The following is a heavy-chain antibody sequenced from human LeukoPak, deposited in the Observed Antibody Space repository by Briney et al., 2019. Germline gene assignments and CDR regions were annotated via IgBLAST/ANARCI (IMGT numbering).Heavy chain of an antibody. CDR3: AKDSIVGAIDY. CDR2: IKQDGSDK. V-gene: IGHV3-7*01. J-gene: IGHJ4*02. Sequence: GGSLRLSCEVSGFTFSSYWMNWVRQAPGKGLEWVANIKQDGSDKYYVDSVKGRFTISRDNSKNTLYLQMNSLRAEDTAVYYCAKDSIVGAIDYWGQGTLVTVSS. D-gene: IGHD1-26*01. CDR1: GFTFSSYW.